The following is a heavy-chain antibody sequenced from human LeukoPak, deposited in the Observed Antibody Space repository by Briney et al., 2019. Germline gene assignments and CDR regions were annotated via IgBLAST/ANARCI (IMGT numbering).Heavy chain of an antibody. CDR3: ARGGFGYDYHDAFDI. J-gene: IGHJ3*02. CDR1: GGSISSYY. V-gene: IGHV4-4*07. D-gene: IGHD3-10*01. Sequence: SETLSLTCTASGGSISSYYWSWIRQPAGKGLEWIGRIYTSGSTNYNPSLKSRVTMSVDTSNNQFSLKLSSVTAADTAVYYCARGGFGYDYHDAFDIWGQGTMVTVSS. CDR2: IYTSGST.